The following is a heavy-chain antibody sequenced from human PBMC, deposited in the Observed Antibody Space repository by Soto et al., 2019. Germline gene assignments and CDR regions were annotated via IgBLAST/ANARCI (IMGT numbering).Heavy chain of an antibody. CDR1: GGSMRNYY. Sequence: SATLSLTDSVSGGSMRNYYWNWIRQPPGRGLERIGYVYHSGSTNYNPSLKSRVSMSVDVSRNHFSLTLHSVTAADTAVYFCTSSYSTSSSPDYWGQGTLVTVSS. CDR3: TSSYSTSSSPDY. V-gene: IGHV4-59*01. D-gene: IGHD6-6*01. J-gene: IGHJ4*02. CDR2: VYHSGST.